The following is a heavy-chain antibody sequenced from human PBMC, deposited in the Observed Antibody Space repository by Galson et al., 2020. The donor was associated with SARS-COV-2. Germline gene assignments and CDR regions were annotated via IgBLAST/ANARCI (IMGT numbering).Heavy chain of an antibody. CDR1: GFTVSANY. Sequence: GGPLRLSCAASGFTVSANYMSWVRQAPGKGLEWVSVIHSGGNTFYADSVKARFTISRDDSKNTLYLQMNSLRADDTAVYYCARGYSSGWGLFDYWGQGTLVSVSS. V-gene: IGHV3-53*01. J-gene: IGHJ4*02. CDR3: ARGYSSGWGLFDY. CDR2: IHSGGNT. D-gene: IGHD6-19*01.